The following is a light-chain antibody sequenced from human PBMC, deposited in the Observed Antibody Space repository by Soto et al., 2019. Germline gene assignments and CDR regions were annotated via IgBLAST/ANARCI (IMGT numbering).Light chain of an antibody. J-gene: IGLJ1*01. CDR3: ISYTGSSTSYV. CDR1: SSDVDSYDH. Sequence: QSALTQPASVSGSPGQSITISCSGTSSDVDSYDHVAWYQQFPGKTPELMIYEVSNRPSGVSSRFSGSKSGNTASLTISGLQAEDEADYYCISYTGSSTSYVFGSGTKATVL. CDR2: EVS. V-gene: IGLV2-14*01.